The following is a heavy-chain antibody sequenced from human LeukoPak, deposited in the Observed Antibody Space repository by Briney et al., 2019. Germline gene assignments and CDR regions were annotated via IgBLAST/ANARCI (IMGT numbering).Heavy chain of an antibody. J-gene: IGHJ4*02. CDR3: ASMSSGCQKGFCFDY. CDR1: GGSISSYY. D-gene: IGHD6-19*01. Sequence: SETLSLTCTVSGGSISSYYWSWIRQPPGKGLEWIGEINHSGSTNYNPSLKSRVTISVDTSKNQFSLKLSSVTAADTAVYYCASMSSGCQKGFCFDYWGQGTLVTVSS. V-gene: IGHV4-34*01. CDR2: INHSGST.